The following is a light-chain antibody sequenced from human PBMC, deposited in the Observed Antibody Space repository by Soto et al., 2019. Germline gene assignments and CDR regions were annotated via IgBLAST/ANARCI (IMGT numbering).Light chain of an antibody. Sequence: SALTQPASVSGSPGQSIAISCTGTSIDVGGYNYVSWYQHHPGKAPKLMIYDVTNRPSGVSDRFSGSKSGNTASLTISGLQAEDEADYYCSSYTSSSTYVFGTGTKVTVL. CDR2: DVT. CDR3: SSYTSSSTYV. CDR1: SIDVGGYNY. J-gene: IGLJ1*01. V-gene: IGLV2-14*03.